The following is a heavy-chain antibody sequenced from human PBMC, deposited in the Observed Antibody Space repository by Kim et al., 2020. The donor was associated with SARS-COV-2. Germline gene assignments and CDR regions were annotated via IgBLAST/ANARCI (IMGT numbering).Heavy chain of an antibody. CDR1: GGSISSGGYY. CDR3: QRCDYYYYYYMDV. CDR2: IYYSGST. D-gene: IGHD2-15*01. V-gene: IGHV4-31*03. J-gene: IGHJ6*03. Sequence: SETLSLTCTVSGGSISSGGYYWSWIRQHPGKGLEWIGYIYYSGSTYYNPSLKTRVTISVDTSKNQFSLKLSSVTAADTAVYYCQRCDYYYYYYMDVWGKGTTVTVSS.